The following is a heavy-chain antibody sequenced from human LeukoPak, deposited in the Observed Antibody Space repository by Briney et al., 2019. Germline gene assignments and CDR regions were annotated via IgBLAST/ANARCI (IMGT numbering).Heavy chain of an antibody. CDR1: GYTFTSYY. V-gene: IGHV1-46*01. Sequence: ASVKVSCKASGYTFTSYYMHWVRQAPGQGLEWMGIINPSGGSTGYAQKFQGRVTMTRDMSTSTVYMELSSLRSEDTAVYYCARVKGGGSGSYPFDYWGQGTLVTVSS. D-gene: IGHD3-10*01. CDR2: INPSGGST. J-gene: IGHJ4*02. CDR3: ARVKGGGSGSYPFDY.